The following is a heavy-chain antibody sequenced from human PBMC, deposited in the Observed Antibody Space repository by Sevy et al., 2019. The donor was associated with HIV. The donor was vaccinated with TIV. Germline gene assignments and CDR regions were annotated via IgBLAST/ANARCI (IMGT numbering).Heavy chain of an antibody. CDR2: INSDGSTT. V-gene: IGHV3-74*01. Sequence: GGSLRLSCAASGFSFSRYFMHWVRQAPGEGLVWVSRINSDGSTTNYADSVEGRVIVSSDNAKKTLYLELHSLRVEDTATYYCARDTLGYCGNPNLDLDLWGQGTLVTVSS. CDR3: ARDTLGYCGNPNLDLDL. J-gene: IGHJ5*02. D-gene: IGHD6-25*01. CDR1: GFSFSRYF.